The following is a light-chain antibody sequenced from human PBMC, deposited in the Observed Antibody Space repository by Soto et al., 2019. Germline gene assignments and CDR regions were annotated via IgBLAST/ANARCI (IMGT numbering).Light chain of an antibody. CDR1: SSDAGNYNF. CDR2: EDS. V-gene: IGLV2-23*01. Sequence: QSALTQPASVSGSPGQSITISCTGTSSDAGNYNFVSWYQQHPGKAHKVIIYEDSTRPSGVSNRISGSKSGNTASLTISGLQGEDEADYYCCSYAGSSNSCVFGGGTQLTVL. J-gene: IGLJ3*02. CDR3: CSYAGSSNSCV.